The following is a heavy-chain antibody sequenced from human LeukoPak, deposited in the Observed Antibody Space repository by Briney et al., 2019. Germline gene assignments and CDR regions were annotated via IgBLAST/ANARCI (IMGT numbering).Heavy chain of an antibody. V-gene: IGHV3-23*01. CDR3: AKEVGLSAAGTRGDFDY. Sequence: GGSLRLSCAASGFTFSIYAMSWVRQAPGKGLVCVSSISGSGGSTYYADSVKGRFTISRDNSKNTLYLQMSSLRAEDTALYYCAKEVGLSAAGTRGDFDYWGQGTLVTVSS. D-gene: IGHD6-13*01. CDR2: ISGSGGST. CDR1: GFTFSIYA. J-gene: IGHJ4*02.